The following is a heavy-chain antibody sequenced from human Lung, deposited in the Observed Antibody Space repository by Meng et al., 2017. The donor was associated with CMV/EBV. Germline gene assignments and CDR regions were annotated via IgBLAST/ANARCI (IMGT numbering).Heavy chain of an antibody. CDR2: MNPNTGDT. V-gene: IGHV1-8*01. J-gene: IGHJ3*02. CDR1: GYTFTGYD. D-gene: IGHD4-23*01. CDR3: VREQPNSDAFDI. Sequence: SXXVSXXASGYTFTGYDINWVRQATGQGLEWMGWMNPNTGDTGYAQEFQGRVTMTSNSSISTAYMELSSLISEDTAIYYCVREQPNSDAFDIWGQGTMVPVSS.